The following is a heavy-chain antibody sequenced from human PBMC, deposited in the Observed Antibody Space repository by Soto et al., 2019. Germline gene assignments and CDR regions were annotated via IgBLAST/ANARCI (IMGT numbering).Heavy chain of an antibody. CDR2: IYYSRST. CDR3: ARVIRYFGKNGRFAP. V-gene: IGHV4-59*01. J-gene: IGHJ5*02. D-gene: IGHD3-9*01. Sequence: SETLSLTCTVSGGSISSYYWSWFRQPPGKGLEWIGYIYYSRSTNYNPSLKSRVTISVDTSKNQFSLKLSSVTAADTAVYYWARVIRYFGKNGRFAPWGQGTLVTVSS. CDR1: GGSISSYY.